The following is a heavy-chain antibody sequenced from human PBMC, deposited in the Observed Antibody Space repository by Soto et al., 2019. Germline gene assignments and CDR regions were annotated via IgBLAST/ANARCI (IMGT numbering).Heavy chain of an antibody. D-gene: IGHD3-10*01. CDR1: GSTFSIYA. Sequence: GGSLRLSCAACGSTFSIYAMNWVRRAPGKGLEWVAGITNSGGSTYYADSVKGRFAISRDNSKNTLYLQMNSLRAEDTAVYYCAKGLYGYFDYWGQGTLVTVSS. J-gene: IGHJ4*02. V-gene: IGHV3-23*01. CDR3: AKGLYGYFDY. CDR2: ITNSGGST.